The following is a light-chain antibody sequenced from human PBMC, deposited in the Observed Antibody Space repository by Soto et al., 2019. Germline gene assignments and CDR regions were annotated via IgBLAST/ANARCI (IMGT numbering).Light chain of an antibody. CDR3: QQYHSTPVT. CDR1: QILLSSSNNKNY. Sequence: DIVMTQSPDSLAVSLGERASINFKSIQILLSSSNNKNYLAWHQQKPGQPPKLLIYWASTRESGVPDRFSGSGSGTDFTLTISSLQAEDVAVYYCQQYHSTPVTFGQGTRLEIK. J-gene: IGKJ5*01. V-gene: IGKV4-1*01. CDR2: WAS.